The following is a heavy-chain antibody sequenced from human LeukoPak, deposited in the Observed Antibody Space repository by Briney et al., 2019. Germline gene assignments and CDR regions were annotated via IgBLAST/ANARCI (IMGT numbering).Heavy chain of an antibody. CDR2: ISWNSGSI. J-gene: IGHJ4*02. CDR1: GFTFDDYA. Sequence: GGSLRLSCAASGFTFDDYAIHWVRQAPGKGLEWVSGISWNSGSIGYADSVKGRFTISRDNAKNSLYLQMNSLRAEDTALYYCAKAQGSGSYDCFDYWGQGTLVTVSA. CDR3: AKAQGSGSYDCFDY. V-gene: IGHV3-9*01. D-gene: IGHD3-10*01.